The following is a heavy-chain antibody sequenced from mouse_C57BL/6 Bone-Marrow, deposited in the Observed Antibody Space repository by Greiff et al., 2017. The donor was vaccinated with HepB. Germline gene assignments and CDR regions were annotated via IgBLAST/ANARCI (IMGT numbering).Heavy chain of an antibody. Sequence: EVKVEESGGGLVQPGGSMKLSCAASGFTFSDAWMYWVRQSPEKGLEWVAEIRNKANNHATYSAESVKGRFTISRDASKSSVYLQMNSLRAEDTGIYYCTSQEYYGSSYEVAYWGQGTLVTVSA. CDR2: IRNKANNHAT. CDR3: TSQEYYGSSYEVAY. V-gene: IGHV6-6*01. CDR1: GFTFSDAW. J-gene: IGHJ3*01. D-gene: IGHD1-1*01.